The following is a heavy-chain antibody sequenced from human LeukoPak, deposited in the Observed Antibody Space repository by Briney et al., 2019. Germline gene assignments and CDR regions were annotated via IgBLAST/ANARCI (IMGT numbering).Heavy chain of an antibody. J-gene: IGHJ6*03. V-gene: IGHV1-2*02. CDR1: GYTFTGYY. CDR3: ARDRLELQYYYYYMDV. Sequence: ASVTVSCKASGYTFTGYYMHWVRQAPGQGLEWMGWINPNSGGTNYAQKFQGRVTMTRDTSISTAYMELSRLRSDDTAVYYCARDRLELQYYYYYMDVWGKGTTVTVSS. D-gene: IGHD1-7*01. CDR2: INPNSGGT.